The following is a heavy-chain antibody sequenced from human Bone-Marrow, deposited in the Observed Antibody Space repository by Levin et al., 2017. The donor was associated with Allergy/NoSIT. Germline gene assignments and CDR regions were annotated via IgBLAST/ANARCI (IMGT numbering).Heavy chain of an antibody. Sequence: GESLKISCAASGFTFSSYWMHWVRQAPGKGLVWVSRINSDGSSTSYADSVKGRFTISRDNAKNTLYLQMNSLRAEDTAVYYCARDQAGYDFWSGYYTNWYFDRWGRGTLVTVSS. J-gene: IGHJ2*01. V-gene: IGHV3-74*01. D-gene: IGHD3-3*01. CDR3: ARDQAGYDFWSGYYTNWYFDR. CDR1: GFTFSSYW. CDR2: INSDGSST.